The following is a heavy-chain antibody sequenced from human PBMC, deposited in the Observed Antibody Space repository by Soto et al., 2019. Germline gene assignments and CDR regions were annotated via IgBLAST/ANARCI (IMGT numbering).Heavy chain of an antibody. CDR1: GFTFSSYA. CDR2: ISGSGGST. D-gene: IGHD3-10*01. Sequence: GGSLRLSCAASGFTFSSYAMSWVRQAPGKGLEWVSAISGSGGSTYYADSVKGRFTISRGNSKNTLYLQMNSLRAEDTAVYYCARSRLWFGELLFTGYYFDYWGQGTLVTVSS. J-gene: IGHJ4*02. V-gene: IGHV3-23*01. CDR3: ARSRLWFGELLFTGYYFDY.